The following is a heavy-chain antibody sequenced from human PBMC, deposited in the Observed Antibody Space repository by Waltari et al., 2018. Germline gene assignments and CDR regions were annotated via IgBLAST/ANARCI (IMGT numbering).Heavy chain of an antibody. Sequence: QVLLVESGGGLVKPGGSLRLSCAASGFTFSDYYMSWVCQAPGKGLEWVSTMSGIGSTTNYAASVKGRFTISRDNAKNSVFLQLNSLRADDTAMYYCVRDERWLHLMGTFDSWGQGTLVTVSS. CDR2: MSGIGSTT. D-gene: IGHD5-12*01. V-gene: IGHV3-11*01. CDR1: GFTFSDYY. J-gene: IGHJ4*02. CDR3: VRDERWLHLMGTFDS.